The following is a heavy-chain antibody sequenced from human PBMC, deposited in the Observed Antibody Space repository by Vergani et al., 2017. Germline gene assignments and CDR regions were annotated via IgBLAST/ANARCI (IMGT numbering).Heavy chain of an antibody. D-gene: IGHD6-19*01. CDR1: GGSISSGDYY. CDR2: IYWNDDK. V-gene: IGHV2-5*08. CDR3: AHRRVVAGTERYFDY. Sequence: QESGPGLVKPSQTLSLTCTVSGGSISSGDYYWSWIRQPPGKALEWLALIYWNDDKRYSPSLKSRLTITKDTSKNQVVLTMTNMDPVDTATYYCAHRRVVAGTERYFDYWGQGTLVTVSS. J-gene: IGHJ4*02.